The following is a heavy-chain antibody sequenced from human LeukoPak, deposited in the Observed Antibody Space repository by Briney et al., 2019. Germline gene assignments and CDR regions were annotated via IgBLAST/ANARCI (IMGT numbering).Heavy chain of an antibody. CDR1: GGSISSYY. J-gene: IGHJ4*02. D-gene: IGHD3-10*01. V-gene: IGHV4-59*01. CDR3: ARGDYYGSGSYPDY. Sequence: SETLSLTCTVSGGSISSYYWSWIRQPPGKGPEWIGYIYYSGSTNYNPSLKSRVTISVDTSKNQFSLKLSSVTAADTAVYYRARGDYYGSGSYPDYWGQGTLVTVSS. CDR2: IYYSGST.